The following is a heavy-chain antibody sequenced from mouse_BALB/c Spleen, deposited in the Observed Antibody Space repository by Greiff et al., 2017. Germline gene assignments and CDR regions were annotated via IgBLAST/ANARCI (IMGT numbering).Heavy chain of an antibody. D-gene: IGHD1-2*01. CDR1: GYSITSDYA. CDR3: AREYGYDYAMDY. V-gene: IGHV3-2*02. J-gene: IGHJ4*01. Sequence: VQLQQSGPGLVKPSQSLSLTCTVTGYSITSDYAWNWIRQFPGNKLEWMGYISYSGSTSYNPSLKSRISITRDTSKNQFFLQLNSVTTEDTATYYCAREYGYDYAMDYWGQGTSVTVSS. CDR2: ISYSGST.